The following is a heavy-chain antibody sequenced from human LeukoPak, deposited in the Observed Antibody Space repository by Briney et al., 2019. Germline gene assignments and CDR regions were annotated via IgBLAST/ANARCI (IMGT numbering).Heavy chain of an antibody. J-gene: IGHJ4*02. CDR3: ARRAYYYDSSGYVGLYFDY. CDR2: IIPIFGTA. D-gene: IGHD3-22*01. CDR1: GYTFTSYY. Sequence: SVKVSCKASGYTFTSYYMHWVRQAPGQGLEWMGGIIPIFGTANYAQKFQGRVTITADESTSTAYMELSSLRSEDTAVYYCARRAYYYDSSGYVGLYFDYWGQGTLVTVSS. V-gene: IGHV1-69*13.